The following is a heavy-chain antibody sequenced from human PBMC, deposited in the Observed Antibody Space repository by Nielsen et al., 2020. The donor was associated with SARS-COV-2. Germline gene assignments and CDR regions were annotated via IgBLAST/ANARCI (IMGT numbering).Heavy chain of an antibody. J-gene: IGHJ4*02. Sequence: SETLSLTCTVSGGSISSYYWSWIRQPPGKGLEWIGYIYYSGSTNYNPSLKSRVTISVDTSKNQFSLKLSSVTAADTAVYYCARGWSSSWYLRHYFDYWGQGTLVTVSS. CDR3: ARGWSSSWYLRHYFDY. CDR1: GGSISSYY. D-gene: IGHD6-13*01. CDR2: IYYSGST. V-gene: IGHV4-59*01.